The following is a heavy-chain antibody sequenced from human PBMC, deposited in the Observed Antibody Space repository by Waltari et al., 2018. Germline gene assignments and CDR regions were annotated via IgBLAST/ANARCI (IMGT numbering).Heavy chain of an antibody. CDR3: ARSGSGHYRRVPFDY. CDR1: GYFFSNYD. V-gene: IGHV1-8*01. CDR2: MNPNGVRS. J-gene: IGHJ4*02. Sequence: QVQLVQSGAEVKKPGASVRVSCKASGYFFSNYDIDWVRQAPGQGLEWMGWMNPNGVRSGDAQHFQDRVTFTRNTSINTAYMEVSSLRSEDTAVYYCARSGSGHYRRVPFDYWGQGTLVIVSS. D-gene: IGHD3-3*01.